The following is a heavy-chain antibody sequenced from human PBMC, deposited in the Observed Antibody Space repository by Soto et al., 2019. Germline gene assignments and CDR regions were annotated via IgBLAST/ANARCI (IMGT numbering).Heavy chain of an antibody. CDR3: AKGPSGWYGDY. V-gene: IGHV3-23*01. CDR2: ISVSGGST. CDR1: GFTFSSYA. D-gene: IGHD6-19*01. J-gene: IGHJ4*02. Sequence: GGSLRLSCAASGFTFSSYAMSWVRQAPGKWLEWVSAISVSGGSTXXADSVKGRXTISRDNSKNTXYLQMXSLRAEDTAVYYCAKGPSGWYGDYWGQGTLVTVSS.